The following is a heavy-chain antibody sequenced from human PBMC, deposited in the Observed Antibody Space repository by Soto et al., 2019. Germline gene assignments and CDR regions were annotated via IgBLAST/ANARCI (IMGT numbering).Heavy chain of an antibody. V-gene: IGHV4-30-2*05. CDR2: IYYSGST. D-gene: IGHD6-6*01. CDR1: GGSISSGGSS. CDR3: ARYSSSSPVGPYYFDY. Sequence: PSETLSLTCAVSGGSISSGGSSWSWIRQPPGKGLEWIGYIYYSGSTYYNPSLKSRVTISVDTSKNQFSLKLSSVTAADTAVYYCARYSSSSPVGPYYFDYWGQGTLVTVSS. J-gene: IGHJ4*02.